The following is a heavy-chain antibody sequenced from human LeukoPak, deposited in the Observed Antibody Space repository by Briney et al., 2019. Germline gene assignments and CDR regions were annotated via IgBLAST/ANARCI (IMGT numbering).Heavy chain of an antibody. CDR3: ARHRAEKPYYMDV. Sequence: SETLSLTCAVSGYSISSGYYWGWIRQPPGKGLEWIGSIYHSGSTYYNPSLKSRVTISVDTSKNQFSLKLSPVTAADTAVYYCARHRAEKPYYMDVWGKGTTVTVSS. CDR1: GYSISSGYY. CDR2: IYHSGST. D-gene: IGHD5-24*01. J-gene: IGHJ6*03. V-gene: IGHV4-38-2*01.